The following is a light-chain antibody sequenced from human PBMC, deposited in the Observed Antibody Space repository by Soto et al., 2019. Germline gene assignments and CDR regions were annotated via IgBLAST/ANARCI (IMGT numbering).Light chain of an antibody. CDR2: DVS. CDR3: SSYTSSSTPVV. J-gene: IGLJ2*01. Sequence: QSALTQPASVSGSPGQAITISCSGTSSDVGAFNYVSWYQQHPGKAPKLMIYDVSNRPSGVSNRFSGSKSGNTASLTISGLRAEDEADYYCSSYTSSSTPVVFGGGTKVTVL. V-gene: IGLV2-14*03. CDR1: SSDVGAFNY.